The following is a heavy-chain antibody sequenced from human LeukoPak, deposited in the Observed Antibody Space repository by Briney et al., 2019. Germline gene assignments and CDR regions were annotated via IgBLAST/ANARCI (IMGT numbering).Heavy chain of an antibody. CDR1: GFTFSNYA. CDR3: AKVHWYYYDSSGYYQPKYDY. V-gene: IGHV3-23*01. D-gene: IGHD3-22*01. CDR2: ISGGNT. Sequence: KAGGSLRLSCAASGFTFSNYAMSWVRQAPGKGLEWVSAISGGNTYYADSVKGRFTISRDNSKNTLYLQMNSLRAEHMAVYYCAKVHWYYYDSSGYYQPKYDYWGQGTLVTVSS. J-gene: IGHJ4*02.